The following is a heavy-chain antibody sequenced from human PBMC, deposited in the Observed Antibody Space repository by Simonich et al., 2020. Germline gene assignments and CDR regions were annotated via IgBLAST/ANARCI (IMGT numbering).Heavy chain of an antibody. CDR1: GFTFSSYS. J-gene: IGHJ4*02. D-gene: IGHD3-10*01. V-gene: IGHV3-21*01. CDR3: ARDTSYYGSGSYYFDY. CDR2: ISSSSSYI. Sequence: GGGLVKPVGSLRLSCAASGFTFSSYSMNWVRQAPGKGLEWGSSISSSSSYIYYADSVKGRFTISRDNAKKSLYLQMNSRRAEDTAVYYCARDTSYYGSGSYYFDYWGQGTLVTVSS.